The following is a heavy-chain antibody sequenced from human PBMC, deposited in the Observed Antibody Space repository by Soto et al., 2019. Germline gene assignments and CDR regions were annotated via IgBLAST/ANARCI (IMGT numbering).Heavy chain of an antibody. CDR3: ARHLNPKLLWFGELLSGPYFDY. CDR2: IYYSGST. D-gene: IGHD3-10*01. J-gene: IGHJ4*02. Sequence: TSETLSLTCTGSGGSISSYYWSWIRQPPGKGLEWIGYIYYSGSTNYNPSLKSRVTISVDTSKNQFSLKLSSVTAADTAVYYCARHLNPKLLWFGELLSGPYFDYWGQGILVTSPQ. V-gene: IGHV4-59*08. CDR1: GGSISSYY.